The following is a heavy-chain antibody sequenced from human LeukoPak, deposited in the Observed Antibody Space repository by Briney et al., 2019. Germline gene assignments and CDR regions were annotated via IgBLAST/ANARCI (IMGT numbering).Heavy chain of an antibody. CDR3: ATTAAGNKEYYYYYGMDA. J-gene: IGHJ6*02. CDR2: INPNSGGT. D-gene: IGHD6-13*01. Sequence: ASVKVSCKASGYTFTGYYMRWVRQAPGQGLEWMGWINPNSGGTNYAQKFQGRVTMTRDTSISTAYMELSRLRSDDTAVYYCATTAAGNKEYYYYYGMDAWGQGTTVTVSS. V-gene: IGHV1-2*02. CDR1: GYTFTGYY.